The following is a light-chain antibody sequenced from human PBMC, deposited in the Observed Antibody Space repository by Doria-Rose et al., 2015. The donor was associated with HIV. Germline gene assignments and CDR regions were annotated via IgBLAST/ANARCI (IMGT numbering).Light chain of an antibody. CDR1: QSFSSTY. J-gene: IGKJ1*01. CDR3: HQYGTPWT. V-gene: IGKV3-20*01. CDR2: DGS. Sequence: QSPGTLSLSPGERGTLSCRASQSFSSTYLAWYQQKPGQAPSLLIYDGSTRATGIPDRFSASGSGTDFTLTINRLEPEDFALYYCHQYGTPWTFGQGTKVEI.